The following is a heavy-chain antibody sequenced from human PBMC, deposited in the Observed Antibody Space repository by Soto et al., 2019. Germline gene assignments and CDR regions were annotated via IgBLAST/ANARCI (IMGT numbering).Heavy chain of an antibody. CDR3: TTRLGLTVAGTSDFDY. CDR2: IRSKANSYAT. CDR1: GFTFSGSA. D-gene: IGHD6-19*01. J-gene: IGHJ4*02. V-gene: IGHV3-73*01. Sequence: EVQLVESGGGLVQPGGSLKLSCAASGFTFSGSAMHWVRQASGKGLEWVGRIRSKANSYATAYAASVKGRFTISRDDSKNTAYLQMSSLKTEDTAVYYCTTRLGLTVAGTSDFDYWGQGTLVTVSS.